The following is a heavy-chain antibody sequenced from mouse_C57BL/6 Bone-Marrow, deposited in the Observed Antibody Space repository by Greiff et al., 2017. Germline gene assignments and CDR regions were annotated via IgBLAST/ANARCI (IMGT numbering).Heavy chain of an antibody. CDR3: TRGSSTIVTHYYAMDY. Sequence: QVQLKESGAELVRPGASVTLSCKASGYTFTDYEMHWVKQTPVHGLEWIGAIDPETGGTAYNQKFKGKAILTADKSSSTAYMELRSLTSEDSAVYYCTRGSSTIVTHYYAMDYWGQGTSVTVSS. V-gene: IGHV1-15*01. CDR1: GYTFTDYE. D-gene: IGHD2-5*01. CDR2: IDPETGGT. J-gene: IGHJ4*01.